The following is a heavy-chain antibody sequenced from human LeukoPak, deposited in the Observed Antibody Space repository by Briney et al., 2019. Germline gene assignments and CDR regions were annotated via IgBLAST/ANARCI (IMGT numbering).Heavy chain of an antibody. CDR1: GFTFSSYA. J-gene: IGHJ4*02. CDR3: ARGRRIGDSSSYFDY. V-gene: IGHV3-64*01. Sequence: GGSLRLSCAASGFTFSSYAMHWVRQAPGKGLEYVSPISSNGGSTYYANSVKGRFTISRDNSKNTLYLQMGSLRAEDMAVYYCARGRRIGDSSSYFDYWGQGTLVTVSS. D-gene: IGHD6-6*01. CDR2: ISSNGGST.